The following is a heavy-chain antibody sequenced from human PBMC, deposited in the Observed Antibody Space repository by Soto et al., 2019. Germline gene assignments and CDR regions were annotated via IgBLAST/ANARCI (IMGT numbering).Heavy chain of an antibody. CDR3: AREKDFILGGYAFGY. J-gene: IGHJ3*01. D-gene: IGHD1-26*01. CDR1: DSSMSPYY. V-gene: IGHV4-59*01. CDR2: LLSRGTA. Sequence: QVQLQESGPRLVKPSETLSLTCSVSDSSMSPYYWTWFRQAPGKGLEWIGHLLSRGTATYNPALQGRVTISLDTSKKQVSLQLSSVIAADTAVYYCAREKDFILGGYAFGYWGPGTLVTVSS.